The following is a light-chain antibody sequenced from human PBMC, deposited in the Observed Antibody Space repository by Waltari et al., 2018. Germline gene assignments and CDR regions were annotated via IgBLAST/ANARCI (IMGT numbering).Light chain of an antibody. Sequence: SWDLAWDQDKPRQAPRLRIYAASSRATGIPDSSRGSGSETDFCLTISRLEPEDFAVYYCQNHERLLAMFGQGTKVEIK. CDR3: QNHERLLAM. CDR2: AAS. J-gene: IGKJ1*01. CDR1: SWD. V-gene: IGKV3-20*01.